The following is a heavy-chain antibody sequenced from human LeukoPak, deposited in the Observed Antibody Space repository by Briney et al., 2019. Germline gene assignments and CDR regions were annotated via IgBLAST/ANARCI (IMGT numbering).Heavy chain of an antibody. J-gene: IGHJ4*02. CDR2: IKQDGSEK. Sequence: PGGSLRLSCAASGFTFSSYWMSWVRQAPGKGLEWVANIKQDGSEKYYVDSVKGRFTISRDNAKNSLYLQMNSLRAEDTAVYYCARHYGSGSYSPIDFDYWGQGTLVTVSS. CDR3: ARHYGSGSYSPIDFDY. D-gene: IGHD3-10*01. V-gene: IGHV3-7*03. CDR1: GFTFSSYW.